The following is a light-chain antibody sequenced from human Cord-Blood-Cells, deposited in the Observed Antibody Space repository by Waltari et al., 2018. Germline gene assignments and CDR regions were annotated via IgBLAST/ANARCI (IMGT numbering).Light chain of an antibody. CDR3: QHYYSTPIT. Sequence: DIVMTQSPDSLAVSLGERATINCKSSQSVLYSPNNKNYLAWYQQNPGQPPSLLIYWASTRESGVPDRCSGSGSGTDFTLTISSLQAEDVAVYYCQHYYSTPITFGQGTRLEIK. CDR2: WAS. V-gene: IGKV4-1*01. J-gene: IGKJ5*01. CDR1: QSVLYSPNNKNY.